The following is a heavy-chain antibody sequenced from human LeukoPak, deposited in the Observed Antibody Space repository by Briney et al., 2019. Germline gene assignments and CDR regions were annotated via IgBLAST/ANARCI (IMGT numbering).Heavy chain of an antibody. D-gene: IGHD3-9*01. CDR3: ARGSLYYDILTPFDY. V-gene: IGHV4-30-4*01. CDR1: GGSISSGDYY. CDR2: IYYNGST. Sequence: PSQTLSLTCTVSGGSISSGDYYWSWIRQPPGKGLEWIGYIYYNGSTYYNPSLKSRVTISVDTSKNQFSLKLSSVTAADTAVYYCARGSLYYDILTPFDYWGQGTLVTVSS. J-gene: IGHJ4*02.